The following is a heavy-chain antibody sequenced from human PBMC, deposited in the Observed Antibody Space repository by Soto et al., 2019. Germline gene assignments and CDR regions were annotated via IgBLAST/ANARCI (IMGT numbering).Heavy chain of an antibody. Sequence: QVQLVQSGAEVKKPGSSVKVSCKASGGTFSSYGFSWVRQAPGQGLEWMGGIIPLFGPPTYAQKFQGRVTITADKSTSTAYMELTSLXXXXXXXXXCARDRDTSXXYDYF. V-gene: IGHV1-69*06. CDR3: ARDRDTSXXYDYF. CDR1: GGTFSSYG. J-gene: IGHJ4*01. D-gene: IGHD6-13*01. CDR2: IIPLFGPP.